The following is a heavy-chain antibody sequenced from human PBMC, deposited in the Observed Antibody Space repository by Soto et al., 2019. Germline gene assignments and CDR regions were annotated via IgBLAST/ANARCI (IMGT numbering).Heavy chain of an antibody. CDR3: AGVPSDYYGMDV. V-gene: IGHV4-61*01. J-gene: IGHJ6*02. CDR1: GASISSGTYY. Sequence: PSETLSLTCTVSGASISSGTYYWTWIRRPPGKGLEWIGYIYYSGSTNYNPSLKSRVTISVDTSKNQFSLKLSSVTAADTAVYYCAGVPSDYYGMDVWGQGTTVTVSS. D-gene: IGHD3-10*01. CDR2: IYYSGST.